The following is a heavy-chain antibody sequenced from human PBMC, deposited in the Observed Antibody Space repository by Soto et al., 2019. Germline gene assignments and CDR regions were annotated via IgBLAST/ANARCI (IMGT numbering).Heavy chain of an antibody. CDR2: IHTYNGNT. CDR1: GYTFTDYG. D-gene: IGHD6-19*01. J-gene: IGHJ4*02. Sequence: QVQLVQSGAEVKKPGASVKVYCKASGYTFTDYGISWVRQAPGQWLEWMGWIHTYNGNTNYAQKVQGRVTMTTDSSTSTAYMELRSLRSDDTAVYYCARDAQYSSRWHPIDYWGQGTLVTVSS. V-gene: IGHV1-18*01. CDR3: ARDAQYSSRWHPIDY.